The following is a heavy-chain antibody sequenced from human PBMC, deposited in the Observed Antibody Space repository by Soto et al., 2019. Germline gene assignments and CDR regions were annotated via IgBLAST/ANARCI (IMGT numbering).Heavy chain of an antibody. CDR1: GYTFTSYG. D-gene: IGHD1-20*01. J-gene: IGHJ4*02. CDR2: ISAYNGNT. Sequence: QVQLVQSGAEVKKPEASVKVSCKASGYTFTSYGISWVRQAPGQGLEWMGWISAYNGNTNYAQKLQGRVTMTTDTSTSTAYMELRSLRSDDTAVYYCARVGQNYYNWNDPVLDYWGQGTLVTVSS. CDR3: ARVGQNYYNWNDPVLDY. V-gene: IGHV1-18*01.